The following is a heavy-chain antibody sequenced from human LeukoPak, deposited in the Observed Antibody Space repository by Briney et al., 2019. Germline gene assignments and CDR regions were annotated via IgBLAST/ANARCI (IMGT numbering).Heavy chain of an antibody. CDR3: ARGKWELRLGMDV. CDR1: GGSISSYY. Sequence: PSETLSLTCTVSGGSISSYYWSWIRQPPGKGLEWIGYIYYSGSTNYNPSLKSRVTISVDTSKNQSSLKLSSVTAADTAVYYCARGKWELRLGMDVWGQGTTVTVSS. J-gene: IGHJ6*02. D-gene: IGHD1-26*01. V-gene: IGHV4-59*01. CDR2: IYYSGST.